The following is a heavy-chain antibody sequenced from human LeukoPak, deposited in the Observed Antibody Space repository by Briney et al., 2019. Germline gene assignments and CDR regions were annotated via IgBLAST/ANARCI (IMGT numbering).Heavy chain of an antibody. J-gene: IGHJ4*02. CDR1: GYSFTSYW. Sequence: GESLKISCKGSGYSFTSYWIGWVRQMPGKGLEWMGIIYPGDSDTRYSPSFQGQVTISADKSISTAYLQWSGLKASDTAMYYCARLEEYDFWSGYYKGYFDYWGQGTLVTVSS. D-gene: IGHD3-3*01. CDR2: IYPGDSDT. CDR3: ARLEEYDFWSGYYKGYFDY. V-gene: IGHV5-51*01.